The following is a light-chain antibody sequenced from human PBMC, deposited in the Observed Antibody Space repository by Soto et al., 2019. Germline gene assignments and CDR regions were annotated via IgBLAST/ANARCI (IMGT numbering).Light chain of an antibody. J-gene: IGKJ2*01. Sequence: IQMTQSPSSLSASVGDRVTITCRASQGISNDFAWYQQKPGKAPKLLIYAASTLQSGVPPRFSGSGSGTDFTLTISRLQPEDFATYFCLQDYNFPYTFGQGTKVDIK. V-gene: IGKV1-6*01. CDR2: AAS. CDR3: LQDYNFPYT. CDR1: QGISND.